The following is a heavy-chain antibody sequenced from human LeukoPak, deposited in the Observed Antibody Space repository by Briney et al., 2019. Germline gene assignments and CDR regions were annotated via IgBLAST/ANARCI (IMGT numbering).Heavy chain of an antibody. CDR1: GYTFTSYD. CDR2: MNPNSGNT. CDR3: AKDQGDYPPQYYYYYYGMDV. V-gene: IGHV1-8*03. J-gene: IGHJ6*02. D-gene: IGHD3-16*01. Sequence: GSSVKVSCKASGYTFTSYDINWVRQVTGQGLEWMGWMNPNSGNTGYAQKFQGRVTITRNTSISTAYMELSSLRSEDTAVYYCAKDQGDYPPQYYYYYYGMDVWGQGTTVTVSS.